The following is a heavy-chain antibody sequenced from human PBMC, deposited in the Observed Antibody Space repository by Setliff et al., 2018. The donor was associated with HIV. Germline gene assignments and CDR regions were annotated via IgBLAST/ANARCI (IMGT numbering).Heavy chain of an antibody. J-gene: IGHJ6*02. Sequence: PGGSLRLSCAASGFTFSTYPMSWVRQAPGKGLEWVGRIKSRTDGGTTDYAAPVKGRFTISRDDSKNTLYLQMNSLRPEDTAVYYCARHCRVGWVFTYGMDVWGQGTLVTVSS. V-gene: IGHV3-15*01. CDR1: GFTFSTYP. D-gene: IGHD6-13*01. CDR2: IKSRTDGGTT. CDR3: ARHCRVGWVFTYGMDV.